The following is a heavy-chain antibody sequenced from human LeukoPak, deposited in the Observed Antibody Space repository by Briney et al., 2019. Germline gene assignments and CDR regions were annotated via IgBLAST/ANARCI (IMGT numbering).Heavy chain of an antibody. CDR3: ARDVVGAIDY. Sequence: GASVKVSCKTSGYTFTNYYMHWVRQAPGQGLEWMGIINPSGSSTSYAQKFQGRVTFTSDTSTSTVYMELSSLRSEDTAVYYCARDVVGAIDYWGQGTLVTVSS. D-gene: IGHD1-26*01. V-gene: IGHV1-46*01. J-gene: IGHJ4*02. CDR1: GYTFTNYY. CDR2: INPSGSST.